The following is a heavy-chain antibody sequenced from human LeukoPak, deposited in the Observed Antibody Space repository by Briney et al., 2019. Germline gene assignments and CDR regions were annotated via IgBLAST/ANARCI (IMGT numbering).Heavy chain of an antibody. Sequence: GASVKVSCKASGYTFTSYGISWVRQAPGQGLEWMGWISAYNGNTNYAQKLQGRVTMTTDTSTSTAYMELRSLRSDDTAVYYCARDLVEYYYDSSGSLYYFDCWGQGTLVTVSS. D-gene: IGHD3-22*01. CDR1: GYTFTSYG. CDR3: ARDLVEYYYDSSGSLYYFDC. CDR2: ISAYNGNT. V-gene: IGHV1-18*01. J-gene: IGHJ4*02.